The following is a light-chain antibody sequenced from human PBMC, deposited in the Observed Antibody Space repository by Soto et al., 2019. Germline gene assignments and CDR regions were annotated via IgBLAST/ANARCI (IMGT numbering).Light chain of an antibody. J-gene: IGKJ1*01. CDR3: QQYDSFSKT. CDR1: QSIRSW. Sequence: DIQMTQSPSTLSASVGDRVTITCRASQSIRSWLDWYQQKPGKAPQLLIYDASNLESGVPSRFSGSGSGTEFTLTISRLQPDDFATYYCQQYDSFSKTFGRGTKVEVK. CDR2: DAS. V-gene: IGKV1-5*01.